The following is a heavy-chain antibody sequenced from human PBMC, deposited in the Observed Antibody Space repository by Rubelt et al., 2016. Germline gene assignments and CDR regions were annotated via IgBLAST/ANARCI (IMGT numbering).Heavy chain of an antibody. V-gene: IGHV1-3*01. CDR1: GYTFTSYA. Sequence: QVQLVQSGAEVKKPGASVKVSCKASGYTFTSYAMHWVRQAPGQRLEWMGWINAGNGNTKYSQKFQGRVTITRDTSASTAYMELSSLRSEDTAVYYCARGLGLGYSSSWFNWCDPWGQGTLVTVSS. D-gene: IGHD6-13*01. CDR3: ARGLGLGYSSSWFNWCDP. J-gene: IGHJ5*02. CDR2: INAGNGNT.